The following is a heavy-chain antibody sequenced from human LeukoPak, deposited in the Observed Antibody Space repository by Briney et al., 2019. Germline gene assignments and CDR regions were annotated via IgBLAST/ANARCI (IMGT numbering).Heavy chain of an antibody. J-gene: IGHJ4*02. CDR2: ISSSSSTI. CDR3: ARNGASSGRPYHLDY. D-gene: IGHD6-19*01. V-gene: IGHV3-48*01. CDR1: KFTFSDYG. Sequence: PGGSLRLSCAASKFTFSDYGMNWVRQAPGKGLEWVSYISSSSSTIYYGDSGKGRFTISRDNAENSLYLQMNGLRAEDTAVYLCARNGASSGRPYHLDYWGQGTLVTVSS.